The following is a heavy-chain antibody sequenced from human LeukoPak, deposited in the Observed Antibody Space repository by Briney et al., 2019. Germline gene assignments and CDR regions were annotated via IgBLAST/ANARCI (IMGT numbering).Heavy chain of an antibody. CDR3: ARDNNWGPDY. CDR1: GYTFTNYY. D-gene: IGHD7-27*01. J-gene: IGHJ4*02. V-gene: IGHV1-2*02. CDR2: IKPDTGVT. Sequence: ASVKVSCKASGYTFTNYYMHWVRQAPGQGLEWMGWIKPDTGVTYYAQNFQGRFTMTTDTSISTVYMELSSLRSDDTAVYYCARDNNWGPDYWGQGTLVTVSS.